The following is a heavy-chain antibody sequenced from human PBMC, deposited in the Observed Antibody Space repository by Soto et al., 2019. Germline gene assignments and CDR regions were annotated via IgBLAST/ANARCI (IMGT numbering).Heavy chain of an antibody. CDR1: GGSIRSYY. CDR3: SRTIFP. Sequence: PSETLSLTCTVSGGSIRSYYWSWIRQPPVIGLELIGYSYYVFSTNYSPSLKSRFTISVYASKNEFSLKLSSVTAADTAVYYCSRTIFPWGQGTLVTVSS. D-gene: IGHD3-9*01. CDR2: SYYVFST. V-gene: IGHV4-59*12. J-gene: IGHJ5*02.